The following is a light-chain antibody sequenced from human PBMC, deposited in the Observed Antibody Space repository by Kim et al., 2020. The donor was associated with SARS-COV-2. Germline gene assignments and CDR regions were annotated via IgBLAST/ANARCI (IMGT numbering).Light chain of an antibody. J-gene: IGLJ2*01. Sequence: QRDTVTCTGCRDNLGDKSVSWYQQLPGKAPKLLIYRNSKRPSGIPDRFSGSKSGNSATLAISGIQSVDEADYYCEAWDSSLNDDVFGGGTKLTVL. CDR1: RDNLGDKS. V-gene: IGLV1-44*01. CDR2: RNS. CDR3: EAWDSSLNDDV.